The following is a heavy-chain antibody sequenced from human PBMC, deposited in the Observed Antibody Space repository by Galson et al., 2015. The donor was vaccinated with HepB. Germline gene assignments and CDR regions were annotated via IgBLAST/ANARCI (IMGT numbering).Heavy chain of an antibody. V-gene: IGHV1-24*01. Sequence: SVKVSCKVSGYTLTELSMHWVRQAPGKGPEWMGGFDPEDGETIYAQKFQGRVTMTEDTSTDTAYMELSSLRSEDTAVYYCATFGGGSGSYYNAWWFDPWAREPWSPSPQ. CDR2: FDPEDGET. J-gene: IGHJ5*02. CDR3: ATFGGGSGSYYNAWWFDP. CDR1: GYTLTELS. D-gene: IGHD3-10*01.